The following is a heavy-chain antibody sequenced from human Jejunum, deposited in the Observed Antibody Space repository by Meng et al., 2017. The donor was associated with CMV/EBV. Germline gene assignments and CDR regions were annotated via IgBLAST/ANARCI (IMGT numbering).Heavy chain of an antibody. J-gene: IGHJ5*02. CDR3: ARGLPSGTHLGWFDP. Sequence: SGFSFSNYGMAWGRQAPGKGLEWVSTISEIRDASYCGGSVKGRFAISRDNSKNTLYLQMSSLRVEDTAVYYCARGLPSGTHLGWFDPWGQGTLVTVSS. CDR2: ISEIRDAS. CDR1: GFSFSNYG. V-gene: IGHV3-23*01. D-gene: IGHD1-26*01.